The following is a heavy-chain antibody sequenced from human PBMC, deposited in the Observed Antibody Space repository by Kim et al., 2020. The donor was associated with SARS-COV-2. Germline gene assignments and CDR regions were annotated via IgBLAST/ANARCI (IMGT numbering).Heavy chain of an antibody. V-gene: IGHV4-59*13. Sequence: SETLSLTCTVSGGSISSYYWSWIRQPPGKGLEWIGYIYYSGSTNYNPSLKSRVTISVDTSKNQFSLKLSSVTAADTAVYYCARGLYCSGGSCDYYYYGMDVWGQGTTVTVSS. CDR2: IYYSGST. D-gene: IGHD2-15*01. CDR1: GGSISSYY. J-gene: IGHJ6*02. CDR3: ARGLYCSGGSCDYYYYGMDV.